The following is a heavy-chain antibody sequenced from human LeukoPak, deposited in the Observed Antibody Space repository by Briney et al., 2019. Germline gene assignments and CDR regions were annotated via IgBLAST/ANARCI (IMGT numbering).Heavy chain of an antibody. J-gene: IGHJ3*02. CDR3: AKDILPLLVPNDSSEDAFDI. V-gene: IGHV3-9*01. CDR1: GFTFDDYA. CDR2: ISWNSGSI. D-gene: IGHD3-22*01. Sequence: GRSLRLSCAASGFTFDDYAMHWVRQAPGKGLEWVSGISWNSGSIGYADSVKGRFTISRDNAKNSLYLQMNSLRAEDTALYYCAKDILPLLVPNDSSEDAFDIWGQGTMVTVSS.